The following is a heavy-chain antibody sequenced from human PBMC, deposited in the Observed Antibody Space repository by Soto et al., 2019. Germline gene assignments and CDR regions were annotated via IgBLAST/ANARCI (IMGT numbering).Heavy chain of an antibody. D-gene: IGHD5-12*01. CDR2: IKSKTDGGTT. V-gene: IGHV3-15*01. J-gene: IGHJ4*02. Sequence: LRLSCAASGFTFRDFAMSWVRQAPGKGLEWVGRIKSKTDGGTTDYAAPVKGRFTISRDDSKNTLYLQMNSLKTEDTAVYYCTLPVEMATTSGYWGQGTRVTVSS. CDR3: TLPVEMATTSGY. CDR1: GFTFRDFA.